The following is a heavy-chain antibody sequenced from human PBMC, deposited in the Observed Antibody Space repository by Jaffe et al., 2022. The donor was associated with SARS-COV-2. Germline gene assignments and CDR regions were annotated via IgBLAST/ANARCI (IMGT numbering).Heavy chain of an antibody. Sequence: QVQLVQSGAEVKKPGASVKVSCKASGYTFTGYYMHWVRQAPGQGLEWMGWINPNSGGTNYAQKFQGRVTMTRDTSISTAYMELSRLRSDDTAVYYCAREGSVAATGALYGMDVWGQGTTVTVSS. V-gene: IGHV1-2*02. CDR3: AREGSVAATGALYGMDV. J-gene: IGHJ6*02. CDR1: GYTFTGYY. CDR2: INPNSGGT. D-gene: IGHD2-15*01.